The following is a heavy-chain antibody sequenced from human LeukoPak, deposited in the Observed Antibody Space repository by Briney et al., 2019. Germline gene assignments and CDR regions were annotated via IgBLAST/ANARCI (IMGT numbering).Heavy chain of an antibody. CDR2: IWYDGSRD. CDR3: VRIVGGSMFDP. D-gene: IGHD2-15*01. CDR1: GYTFSRHG. V-gene: IGHV3-33*01. J-gene: IGHJ5*02. Sequence: GRSLRLSCVASGYTFSRHGIQWVRQAPGKGLEWVAVIWYDGSRDYYGESVKGRFTVSRDNAKNTAYLQMNSLRAEDTAVYYFVRIVGGSMFDPWGQGTLVTVSS.